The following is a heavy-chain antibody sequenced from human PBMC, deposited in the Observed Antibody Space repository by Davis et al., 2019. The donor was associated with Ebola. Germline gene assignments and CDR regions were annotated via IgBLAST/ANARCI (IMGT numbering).Heavy chain of an antibody. D-gene: IGHD5-12*01. CDR2: INHSGST. CDR3: ARGPRWLRSHFDY. Sequence: SETLSLTCTVSGGSISSGGYYWSWIRQPPGKGLEWIGEINHSGSTNYNPSLKSRVTISVDTSKNQFSLKLSSVTAADTAVYYCARGPRWLRSHFDYWGQGTLVTVSS. V-gene: IGHV4-39*07. J-gene: IGHJ4*02. CDR1: GGSISSGGYY.